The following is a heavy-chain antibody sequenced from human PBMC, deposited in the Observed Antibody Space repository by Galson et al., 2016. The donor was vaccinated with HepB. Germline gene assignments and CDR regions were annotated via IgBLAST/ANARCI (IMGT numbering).Heavy chain of an antibody. J-gene: IGHJ4*02. CDR2: IKQDGSEI. Sequence: SLRLSCAVSGFTFSTFRMSWVRQAPGKGLEWVANIKQDGSEIFYMDSVKGRFTISRDNAKNSLYLQTNSLRAEDTAVYYCATYNWKYPPCDNWGQGTLVTVSS. CDR1: GFTFSTFR. D-gene: IGHD1-7*01. CDR3: ATYNWKYPPCDN. V-gene: IGHV3-7*01.